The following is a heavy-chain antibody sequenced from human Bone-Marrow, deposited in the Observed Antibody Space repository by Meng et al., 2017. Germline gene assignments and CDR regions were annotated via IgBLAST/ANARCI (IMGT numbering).Heavy chain of an antibody. D-gene: IGHD6-25*01. V-gene: IGHV1-8*02. CDR3: ARGKDSSDYYIFAS. CDR2: MNPNSGTA. CDR1: GYTFIISD. J-gene: IGHJ4*02. Sequence: QLCQSVVEVKHTGASVKVYCKASGYTFIISDINLVRQAVGQGLEWLGWMNPNSGTAVYAQSFQGRVTMTRDTSTDTAYLELSSLRSEDTALYYCARGKDSSDYYIFASWGQGTLVTVSS.